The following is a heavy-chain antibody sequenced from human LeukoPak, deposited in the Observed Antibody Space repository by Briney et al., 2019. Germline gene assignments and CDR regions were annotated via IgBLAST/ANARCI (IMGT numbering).Heavy chain of an antibody. V-gene: IGHV4-30-2*01. D-gene: IGHD5-18*01. CDR3: ARVRYNYGDSDY. CDR1: GGSISTIGYS. J-gene: IGHJ4*02. Sequence: PSQTLSLTCAVSGGSISTIGYSWSWIRRPPGKGLEWIGYIFPTGSTSYSPSLKSRVTISVDTSKNQFSLKLSSVTAADTAVYYCARVRYNYGDSDYWGQGTLVTVSS. CDR2: IFPTGST.